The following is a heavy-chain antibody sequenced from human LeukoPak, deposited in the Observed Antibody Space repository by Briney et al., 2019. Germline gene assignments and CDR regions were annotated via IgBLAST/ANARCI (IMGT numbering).Heavy chain of an antibody. CDR3: AREILAPGKTHEY. J-gene: IGHJ4*02. CDR2: ISISSNYI. Sequence: GGSLRLSCAASGFTFSRYSMNWVRQAPGKGLEWVSSISISSNYIYYPDSLKGRFTISRDNAKNTLYLQMDSLRAEDTAMYYCAREILAPGKTHEYWGQGTLVTVSS. V-gene: IGHV3-21*01. CDR1: GFTFSRYS.